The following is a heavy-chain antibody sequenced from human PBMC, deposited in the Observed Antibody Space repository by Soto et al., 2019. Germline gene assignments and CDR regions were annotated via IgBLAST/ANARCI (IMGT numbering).Heavy chain of an antibody. V-gene: IGHV4-34*01. J-gene: IGHJ6*02. Sequence: PSETLSLTCAVYGGSFSGYYWSWIRQPPGKGLEWIGEINHSGSTNYNPSLKSRVTISVDTSKNQFSLKLSSVTAADTAVYYCARGGAVLMVYAYYYGMDVWGQGTTVTVSS. D-gene: IGHD2-8*01. CDR3: ARGGAVLMVYAYYYGMDV. CDR2: INHSGST. CDR1: GGSFSGYY.